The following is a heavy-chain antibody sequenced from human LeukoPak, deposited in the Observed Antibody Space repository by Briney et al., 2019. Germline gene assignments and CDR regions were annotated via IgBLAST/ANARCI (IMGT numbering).Heavy chain of an antibody. Sequence: GSLRLSCAASGFAFSTYGMNWVRQAPGKGLEWISYITSRSTTYYADSVRGRFTISRDNAKNSLYLEMNGLRDDDTAVYYCARRISGSYLDYWGKGTLVTVSS. CDR2: ITSRSTT. CDR3: ARRISGSYLDY. V-gene: IGHV3-48*02. J-gene: IGHJ4*02. CDR1: GFAFSTYG. D-gene: IGHD3-10*01.